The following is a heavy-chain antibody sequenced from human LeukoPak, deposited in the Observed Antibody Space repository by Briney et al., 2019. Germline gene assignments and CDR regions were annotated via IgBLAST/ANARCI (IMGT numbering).Heavy chain of an antibody. V-gene: IGHV4-34*01. CDR3: ARGIVAFDY. Sequence: PETLSLTCAVYGGSFSGYDWSWIRQPPGKGLEWIGEINHSGSTNYNPSLKSRVTISVDTSKNQFSLKLSSVTAADTAVYYCARGIVAFDYWGQGTLVTVSS. J-gene: IGHJ4*02. CDR2: INHSGST. D-gene: IGHD5-12*01. CDR1: GGSFSGYD.